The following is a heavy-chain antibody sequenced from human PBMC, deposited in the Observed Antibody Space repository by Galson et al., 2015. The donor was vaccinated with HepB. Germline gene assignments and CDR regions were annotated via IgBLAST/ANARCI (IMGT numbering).Heavy chain of an antibody. CDR3: ARDEVGNP. CDR1: GFTFSSYA. J-gene: IGHJ5*02. V-gene: IGHV3-30-3*01. CDR2: ISYDGSNK. Sequence: SLRLSCAASGFTFSSYAMHWVRQAPGKGLEWVAVISYDGSNKYYADSVKGRFTISRDNSKNTLYLQMNSLRAEDTAVYYCARDEVGNPWGQGTLVTVSS.